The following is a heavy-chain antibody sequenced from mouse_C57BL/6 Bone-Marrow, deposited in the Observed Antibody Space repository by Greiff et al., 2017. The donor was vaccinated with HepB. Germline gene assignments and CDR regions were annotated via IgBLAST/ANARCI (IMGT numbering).Heavy chain of an antibody. V-gene: IGHV5-17*01. CDR3: ARSITTVVATDYYAMDY. CDR2: ISSGSSTI. Sequence: VMLVESGGGLVKPGGSLKLSCAASGFTFSDYGMHWVRQAPEKGLEWVAYISSGSSTIYYADTVKGRFTISRDNAKNTLFLQMTSLRSEDTAMYYCARSITTVVATDYYAMDYWGQGTSVTVSS. CDR1: GFTFSDYG. J-gene: IGHJ4*01. D-gene: IGHD1-1*01.